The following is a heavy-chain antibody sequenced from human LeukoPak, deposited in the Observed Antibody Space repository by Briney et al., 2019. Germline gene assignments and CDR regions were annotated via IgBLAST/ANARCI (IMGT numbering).Heavy chain of an antibody. CDR3: ARRSGYGHMDV. Sequence: SETLFLTCTVSGGSIRNTRYYRGCFRQPPGKGLEWIGSIYYSGSAYYNPSLKSRVTISVDTSKNQFALKLSSVTAADTAVYYCARRSGYGHMDVWGKGTTVTISS. CDR1: GGSIRNTRYY. D-gene: IGHD5-18*01. CDR2: IYYSGSA. V-gene: IGHV4-39*01. J-gene: IGHJ6*03.